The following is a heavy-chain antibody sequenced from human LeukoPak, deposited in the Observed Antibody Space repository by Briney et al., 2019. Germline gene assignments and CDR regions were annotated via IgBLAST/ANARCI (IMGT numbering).Heavy chain of an antibody. CDR2: ISYDGSNK. CDR1: GFTFSSYA. D-gene: IGHD4-17*01. CDR3: AREDDYGDYTLWG. Sequence: GGSLRLSCAAPGFTFSSYAMHWVRQAPGKGLEWVAVISYDGSNKYYADSVKGRFTISRDNSKNTLYLQMNSLRAEDTAVYYCAREDDYGDYTLWGWGKGNLVTVSS. J-gene: IGHJ4*02. V-gene: IGHV3-30*04.